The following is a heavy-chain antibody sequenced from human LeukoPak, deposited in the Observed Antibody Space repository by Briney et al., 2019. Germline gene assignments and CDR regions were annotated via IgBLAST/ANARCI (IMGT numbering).Heavy chain of an antibody. CDR2: ISTTNGAT. CDR3: ARVSDTSMVTPGFDP. D-gene: IGHD5-18*01. Sequence: ASVKVSCKASGYNFNRYTIPWVRQAPGQGLEWVAWISTTNGATNYEEKFHGRVIMTTETVTKTAYMELRRLQSVGTAMYFFARVSDTSMVTPGFDPGGQGTLVTVSP. J-gene: IGHJ5*02. CDR1: GYNFNRYT. V-gene: IGHV1-18*01.